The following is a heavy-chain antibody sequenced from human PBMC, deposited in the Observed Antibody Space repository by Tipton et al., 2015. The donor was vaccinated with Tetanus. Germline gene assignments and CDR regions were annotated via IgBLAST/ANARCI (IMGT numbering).Heavy chain of an antibody. D-gene: IGHD5-18*01. CDR2: INHSGST. Sequence: TLSLTCAVYGGSFSGYYWSWIRQPPGKGLEWIGEINHSGSTNYNPSLKSRVTISVDTSKNQFSLKLSSVTAADTAVYYCERHYSGYSYGYYYYYGMDVWAQGTTVTVSS. V-gene: IGHV4-34*01. CDR1: GGSFSGYY. CDR3: ERHYSGYSYGYYYYYGMDV. J-gene: IGHJ6*02.